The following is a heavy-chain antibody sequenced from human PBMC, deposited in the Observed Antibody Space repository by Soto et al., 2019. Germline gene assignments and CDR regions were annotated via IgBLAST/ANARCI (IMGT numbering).Heavy chain of an antibody. Sequence: QVQLVESGGGVVQPGRSLRLSCAASGFTFSSYAMHWVRQAPGKGLEWVAVISYDGSNKYYADSVKGRFTISRDNSKNTLYLQMNSLRAEDTAVYYCEKGLDCGGDCLDYWGQGTLVTVSS. CDR1: GFTFSSYA. D-gene: IGHD2-21*02. J-gene: IGHJ4*02. CDR3: EKGLDCGGDCLDY. CDR2: ISYDGSNK. V-gene: IGHV3-30-3*01.